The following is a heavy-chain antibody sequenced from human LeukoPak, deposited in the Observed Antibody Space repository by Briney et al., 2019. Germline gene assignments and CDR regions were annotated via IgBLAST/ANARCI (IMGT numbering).Heavy chain of an antibody. Sequence: PSEILSLTCTVSGGSISSYYWSWIRQPPGKGLEWIGYIYYSGSTNYNPSLKSRVTISVDTSKNQFSLKLSSVTAADTAVYYCARDGRVRSHYYYYGMDVWGKGTTVTVSS. CDR3: ARDGRVRSHYYYYGMDV. CDR1: GGSISSYY. CDR2: IYYSGST. V-gene: IGHV4-59*01. J-gene: IGHJ6*04. D-gene: IGHD3-3*01.